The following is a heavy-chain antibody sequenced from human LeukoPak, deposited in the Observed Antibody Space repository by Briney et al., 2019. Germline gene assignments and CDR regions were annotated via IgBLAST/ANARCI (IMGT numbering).Heavy chain of an antibody. CDR2: INPNSGGT. CDR3: AREGQDYYDSSGYIGY. V-gene: IGHV1-2*06. CDR1: GYTLTGYY. D-gene: IGHD3-22*01. Sequence: ASVKVSCKASGYTLTGYYMHWVRQAPGQGLEWMGRINPNSGGTNYAQKFQGRVTMTRDTSISTAYMELSRLRSDDTAVYYCAREGQDYYDSSGYIGYWGQGTLVTVSS. J-gene: IGHJ4*02.